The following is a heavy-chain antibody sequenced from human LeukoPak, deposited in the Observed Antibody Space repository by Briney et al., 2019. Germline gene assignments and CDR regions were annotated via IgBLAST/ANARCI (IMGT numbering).Heavy chain of an antibody. D-gene: IGHD3-10*01. J-gene: IGHJ6*03. V-gene: IGHV4-34*01. Sequence: SETLSLTCAVYGGSFSGYYWSWIRQPPGKGLEWIGEINHSGSTNYNPSLKSRVTISVDTSKNQFSLKLSSVTAADTAVYYCARSARITMVRGVIRYYYYYMDVWGKGTTVTVSS. CDR2: INHSGST. CDR3: ARSARITMVRGVIRYYYYYMDV. CDR1: GGSFSGYY.